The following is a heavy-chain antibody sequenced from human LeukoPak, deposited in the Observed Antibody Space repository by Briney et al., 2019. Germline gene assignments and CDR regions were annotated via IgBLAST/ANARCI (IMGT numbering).Heavy chain of an antibody. CDR1: GGTFSSYA. D-gene: IGHD3-10*01. Sequence: SVKVSCKASGGTFSSYAISWVRQAPGQGLEWMGGIIPIFGTANYAQKFQGRVTITTDESTSTAYMELSSLGSEDTAVYYCARAPWDYYGSGSYYPGGYYYYMDVWGKGTTVTVSS. V-gene: IGHV1-69*05. CDR2: IIPIFGTA. CDR3: ARAPWDYYGSGSYYPGGYYYYMDV. J-gene: IGHJ6*03.